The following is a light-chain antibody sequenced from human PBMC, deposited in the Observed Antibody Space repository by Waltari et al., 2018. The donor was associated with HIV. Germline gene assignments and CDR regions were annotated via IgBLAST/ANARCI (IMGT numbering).Light chain of an antibody. V-gene: IGKV3-20*01. CDR3: QQYGSSPLYT. CDR2: GAS. J-gene: IGKJ2*01. CDR1: QSVISSY. Sequence: ENVLTQSPGTLSLSPGERATLSCRASQSVISSYVAWYQQKPGQAPRLLIYGASNRATGIPDRFSGSGSGTDFTLTISRLEPDDFAVYYCQQYGSSPLYTFGQGTKLEIK.